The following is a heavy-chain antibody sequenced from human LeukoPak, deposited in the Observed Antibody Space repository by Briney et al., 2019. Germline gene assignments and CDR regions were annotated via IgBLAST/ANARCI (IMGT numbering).Heavy chain of an antibody. V-gene: IGHV4-39*01. D-gene: IGHD6-19*01. Sequence: PSETLSLTCTVSGGSISGSSYYWGWIRQPPGKGLEWIGSIYYSGSTYYNPSLKSRVNISVDTSKNQFSLKLSSVTAADTAVYYCARHDIAVAALDYWGQGTLVTVSS. CDR3: ARHDIAVAALDY. CDR2: IYYSGST. CDR1: GGSISGSSYY. J-gene: IGHJ4*02.